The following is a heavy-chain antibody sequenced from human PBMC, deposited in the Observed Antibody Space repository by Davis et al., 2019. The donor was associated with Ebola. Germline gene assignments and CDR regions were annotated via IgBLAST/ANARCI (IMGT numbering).Heavy chain of an antibody. Sequence: GGSLRLSCAASGFTFSSYSMNWVRQAPGKGLEWVSSISSSSSYIYYADSVKGRFTISRDNAKNSLYLQMNSLRAEDTAVYYCARDPLVYCSSTSCYPYYYYYGMDVWGQGTTVTVSS. V-gene: IGHV3-21*04. CDR1: GFTFSSYS. J-gene: IGHJ6*02. D-gene: IGHD2-2*01. CDR3: ARDPLVYCSSTSCYPYYYYYGMDV. CDR2: ISSSSSYI.